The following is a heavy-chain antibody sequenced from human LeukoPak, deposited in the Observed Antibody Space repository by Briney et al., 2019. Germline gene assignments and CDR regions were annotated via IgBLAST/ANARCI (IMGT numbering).Heavy chain of an antibody. Sequence: PGGSLRLSCAASGFTFSSYSMNWVRQAPGKGLEWVSYISSSSSTIYYADSVKGRFTISRDNAKNSLYLQMNSLRAEDMAVYYCWTYYYDSSGYYQDFDYWGQGTLVTVSS. V-gene: IGHV3-48*01. CDR3: WTYYYDSSGYYQDFDY. D-gene: IGHD3-22*01. J-gene: IGHJ4*02. CDR2: ISSSSSTI. CDR1: GFTFSSYS.